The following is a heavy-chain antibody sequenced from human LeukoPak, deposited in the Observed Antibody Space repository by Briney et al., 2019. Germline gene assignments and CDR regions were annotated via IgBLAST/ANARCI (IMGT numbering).Heavy chain of an antibody. CDR3: ARLAVAGLYYYYYYYMDV. Sequence: SETLSLTCTDSGGSISSSSYYWGWIRQPPGKGLEWIGSIYYSGSTYYNPSLKSRVTISVDTSKNQFSLKLSSVTAADTAVYYCARLAVAGLYYYYYYYMDVWGKGTTVTVSS. J-gene: IGHJ6*03. D-gene: IGHD6-19*01. CDR2: IYYSGST. V-gene: IGHV4-39*01. CDR1: GGSISSSSYY.